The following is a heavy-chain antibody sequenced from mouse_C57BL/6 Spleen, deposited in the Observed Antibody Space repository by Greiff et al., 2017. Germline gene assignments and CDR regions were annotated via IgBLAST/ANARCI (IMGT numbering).Heavy chain of an antibody. J-gene: IGHJ4*01. Sequence: QVQLKQPGAELVKPGASVKMSCKASGYTFTSYWITWVKQRPGQGLEWIGDIYPGSGSTNYNEKFKSKATLTVDTSSSTAYMQLSSLTSEDSAVYYCARSDDYDVHAMDYWGQGTSVTVSS. V-gene: IGHV1-55*01. CDR3: ARSDDYDVHAMDY. CDR1: GYTFTSYW. CDR2: IYPGSGST. D-gene: IGHD2-4*01.